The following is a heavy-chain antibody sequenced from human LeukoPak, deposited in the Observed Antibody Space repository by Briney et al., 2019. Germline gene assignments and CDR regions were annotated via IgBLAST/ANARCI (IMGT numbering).Heavy chain of an antibody. D-gene: IGHD2-15*01. CDR3: ARMTGYVIEDNFDY. Sequence: SETLSLTCAVYGGSFSGYYWSWIRQPPGKGLEWIGYIYYSGSTNYNPSLKSRVTISVDTSKNQFSLKLRSVTAADTAVYYCARMTGYVIEDNFDYWGQGTLVTVSS. J-gene: IGHJ4*02. CDR2: IYYSGST. CDR1: GGSFSGYY. V-gene: IGHV4-59*01.